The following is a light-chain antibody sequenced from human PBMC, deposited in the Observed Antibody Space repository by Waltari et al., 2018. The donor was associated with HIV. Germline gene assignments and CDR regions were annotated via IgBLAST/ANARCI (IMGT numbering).Light chain of an antibody. J-gene: IGLJ2*01. Sequence: QSALTQPPSVSGSLGQSVTISCTGTSSDVGNYNEVSWYQQSPGTAPKLMIYDLSNRPSGVPDRFSGSKSGNTASLTISGLQAEDEADYYCSSFTTSITVVFGGGTKLTVL. CDR3: SSFTTSITVV. V-gene: IGLV2-18*02. CDR2: DLS. CDR1: SSDVGNYNE.